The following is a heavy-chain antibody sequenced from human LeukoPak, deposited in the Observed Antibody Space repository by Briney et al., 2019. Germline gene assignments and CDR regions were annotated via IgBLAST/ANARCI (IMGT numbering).Heavy chain of an antibody. J-gene: IGHJ4*02. D-gene: IGHD2-15*01. CDR2: IWYDGSKM. CDR1: GFSFSNYG. Sequence: PGGSLRLSCAASGFSFSNYGMHWVRQAPGKGLEWVAAIWYDGSKMYYADSVKGRFTISRDNSKNTLYLQMNSLRDEDTAVYYCARVGYCSGGSCYGADHWGQGTLVTVSS. V-gene: IGHV3-33*08. CDR3: ARVGYCSGGSCYGADH.